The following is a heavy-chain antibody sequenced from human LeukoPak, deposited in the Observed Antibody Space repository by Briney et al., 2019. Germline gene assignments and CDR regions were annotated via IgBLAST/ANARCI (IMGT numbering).Heavy chain of an antibody. D-gene: IGHD3-16*02. J-gene: IGHJ5*01. CDR3: ARGRARDGSYPWFVS. Sequence: SETLSLTCSVSGDSIGSYYWTWIRQSPGKGLEWIGDIYYGGSTNYSPSLKSRVSISVDTSNNQFSLELRSVSAADTAIYYCARGRARDGSYPWFVSWGQGTLVTVSS. V-gene: IGHV4-59*01. CDR2: IYYGGST. CDR1: GDSIGSYY.